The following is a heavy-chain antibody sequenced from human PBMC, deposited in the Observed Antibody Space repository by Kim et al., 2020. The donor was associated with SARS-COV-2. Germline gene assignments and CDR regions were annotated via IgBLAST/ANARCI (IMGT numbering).Heavy chain of an antibody. D-gene: IGHD6-13*01. J-gene: IGHJ6*02. Sequence: ASVKVSCKASGYTFTSYAMNWVRQAPGQGLEWMGWINTNTGNPTYAQGFTGRFVFSLDTSVSTAYLQISSLKAEDTAVYYCARELIAAAGNPYYYGMDVWGQGTTVTSP. CDR1: GYTFTSYA. V-gene: IGHV7-4-1*02. CDR2: INTNTGNP. CDR3: ARELIAAAGNPYYYGMDV.